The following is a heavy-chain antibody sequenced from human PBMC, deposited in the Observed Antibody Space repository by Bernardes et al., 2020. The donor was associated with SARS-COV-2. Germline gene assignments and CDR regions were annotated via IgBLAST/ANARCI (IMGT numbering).Heavy chain of an antibody. V-gene: IGHV4-39*01. J-gene: IGHJ4*02. CDR2: IYYSGST. Sequence: SEPLSLTCTVSGGSISSSSYYWGWLLQPPGKGLEWIGSIYYSGSTYYNPSLKSRVTISVDTSKNQFSLKLSSVTAADTAVYYCARHKGPEEYDYVWGSYRSPVYYFDYWGQGTLVTVSS. D-gene: IGHD3-16*02. CDR1: GGSISSSSYY. CDR3: ARHKGPEEYDYVWGSYRSPVYYFDY.